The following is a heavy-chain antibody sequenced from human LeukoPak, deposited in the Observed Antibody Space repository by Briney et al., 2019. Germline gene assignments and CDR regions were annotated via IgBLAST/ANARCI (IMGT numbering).Heavy chain of an antibody. V-gene: IGHV4-61*01. CDR3: ARDRNYYDSSGYYQGWFDP. CDR1: GASVSSASY. J-gene: IGHJ5*02. Sequence: PSETLSLTCTVSGASVSSASYWSWIRQPPGKGVEWIAHIYNGVNTNYNPSLKSRVTISVDTSKNQFSLRLNSVTAADTAVYYCARDRNYYDSSGYYQGWFDPWGQGTLVTVSS. CDR2: IYNGVNT. D-gene: IGHD3-22*01.